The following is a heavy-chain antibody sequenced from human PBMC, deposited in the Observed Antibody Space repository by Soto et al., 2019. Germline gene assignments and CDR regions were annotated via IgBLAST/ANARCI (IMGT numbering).Heavy chain of an antibody. V-gene: IGHV3-30-3*01. CDR2: ISFDGNNI. CDR1: GFNFSFYA. CDR3: ARDLGMVSSRWSYNWFDP. Sequence: GGSLRLSCASSGFNFSFYAMHWVRQTPGKGLEWVAVISFDGNNIYYADSVRGRFTISRDNAKNTLYLQMNSLRAEDTAVYYCARDLGMVSSRWSYNWFDPWGQGTLVTVSS. D-gene: IGHD6-13*01. J-gene: IGHJ5*02.